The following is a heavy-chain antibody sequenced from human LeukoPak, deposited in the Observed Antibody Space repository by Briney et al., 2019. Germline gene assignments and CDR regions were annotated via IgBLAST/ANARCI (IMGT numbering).Heavy chain of an antibody. D-gene: IGHD4-23*01. CDR3: ARLEVVTPPYYFDY. CDR2: INHSGST. CDR1: GGSYSGYY. Sequence: SETLSLTCAAYGGSYSGYYWSWIRQPPGKGLEWIGEINHSGSTNYNPSLKSRVTISVDTSKNQFSLKLSSVTAADTAVYYCARLEVVTPPYYFDYWGQGTLVTVSS. J-gene: IGHJ4*02. V-gene: IGHV4-34*01.